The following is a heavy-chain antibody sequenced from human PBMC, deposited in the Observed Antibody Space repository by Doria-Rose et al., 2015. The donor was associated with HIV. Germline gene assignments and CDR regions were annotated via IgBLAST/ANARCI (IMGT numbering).Heavy chain of an antibody. Sequence: QVQLQESGPGLVKPSETLSLTCTVSGDSIHNFYWTWVRQAAGKGLEWIGRIYSTGSTNYNTSLQRRATIQRDTSRSQVSLGLRSVTAADTAFYFCARDRGDYWGQGALVTVTS. CDR2: IYSTGST. CDR3: ARDRGDY. J-gene: IGHJ4*02. V-gene: IGHV4-4*07. CDR1: GDSIHNFY.